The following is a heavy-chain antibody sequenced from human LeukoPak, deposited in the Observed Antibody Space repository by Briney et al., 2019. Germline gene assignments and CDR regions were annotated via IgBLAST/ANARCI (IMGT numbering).Heavy chain of an antibody. J-gene: IGHJ2*01. CDR3: ARDRNSGPYWFSDL. Sequence: GGSLRLFFAVSGFTVSSNYMSSVRQAPGKGLEWVSVIYSGGSTYYADSVKGRFTISRDNSKNTLYLQMTSLTGEDTAVYYCARDRNSGPYWFSDLWGRGTLVTVSS. CDR1: GFTVSSNY. V-gene: IGHV3-53*01. D-gene: IGHD3-10*01. CDR2: IYSGGST.